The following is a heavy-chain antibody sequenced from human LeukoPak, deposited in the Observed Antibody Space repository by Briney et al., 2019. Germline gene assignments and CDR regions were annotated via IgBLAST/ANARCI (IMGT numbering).Heavy chain of an antibody. CDR3: ARSRAYRDAFDI. J-gene: IGHJ3*02. CDR2: IYYSGST. Sequence: SETLSLTCTVSGGSISSYYWSWIRQPPGKGLEWIGYIYYSGSTNYNPSLKSRVTISVDTSKNQFSLKLSSVTAADTAAYYCARSRAYRDAFDIWGQGTMVTVSS. V-gene: IGHV4-59*08. CDR1: GGSISSYY.